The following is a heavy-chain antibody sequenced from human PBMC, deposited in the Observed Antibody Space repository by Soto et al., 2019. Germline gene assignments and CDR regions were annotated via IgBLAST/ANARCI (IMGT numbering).Heavy chain of an antibody. Sequence: ASVKVSCKASVYTFTSYAMHWVRQAPGQRLEWMGWINAGNGNTKYSQKFQGRVTITRDTSASTAYMELSSLRSEDTAVYYCARGATLFGVVIAKIDPWGQGTLVTVSS. CDR3: ARGATLFGVVIAKIDP. CDR1: VYTFTSYA. CDR2: INAGNGNT. V-gene: IGHV1-3*01. D-gene: IGHD3-3*01. J-gene: IGHJ5*02.